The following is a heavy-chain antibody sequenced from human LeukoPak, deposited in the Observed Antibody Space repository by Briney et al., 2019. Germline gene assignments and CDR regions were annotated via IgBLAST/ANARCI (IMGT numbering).Heavy chain of an antibody. V-gene: IGHV4-34*01. CDR2: INHSGST. CDR3: ARFTYCIGGSCYFTPRY. Sequence: SETLSLTCAVYDGSFSGYYWSWIRQPPGKGLEWIGEINHSGSTNYNPSLKSRVTISLDTSKSQFSLKVRYVTAADMAVYYCARFTYCIGGSCYFTPRYWGQGTLVTVSS. J-gene: IGHJ4*02. D-gene: IGHD2-15*01. CDR1: DGSFSGYY.